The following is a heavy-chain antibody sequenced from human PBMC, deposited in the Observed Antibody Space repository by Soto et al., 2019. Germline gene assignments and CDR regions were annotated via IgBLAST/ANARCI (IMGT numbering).Heavy chain of an antibody. D-gene: IGHD6-6*01. CDR1: GGTFSSYA. J-gene: IGHJ4*02. CDR3: ARGGAAPADPFDY. V-gene: IGHV1-69*13. CDR2: IIPIFGTA. Sequence: ASVKVSCKASGGTFSSYAISWVRQAPGQGLEWMGGIIPIFGTANYAQKFQGRVTITADESTSTAYMELSSLRSEDTAVYYCARGGAAPADPFDYWGQGTLVTVSS.